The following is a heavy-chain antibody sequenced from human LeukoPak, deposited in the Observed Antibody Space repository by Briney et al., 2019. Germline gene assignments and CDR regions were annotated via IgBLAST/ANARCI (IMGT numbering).Heavy chain of an antibody. CDR1: GGSISSSSYY. D-gene: IGHD6-6*01. J-gene: IGHJ4*02. V-gene: IGHV4-39*01. CDR2: IYYSGST. CDR3: ARHGGIAARRLGFDY. Sequence: SETLSLTCTVSGGSISSSSYYWGWIRQPPGKGLEWIGSIYYSGSTYYNPSLKSRVTISVDTSKNQFSLRLSSVTAADTAVYYCARHGGIAARRLGFDYWGQGTLVTVSS.